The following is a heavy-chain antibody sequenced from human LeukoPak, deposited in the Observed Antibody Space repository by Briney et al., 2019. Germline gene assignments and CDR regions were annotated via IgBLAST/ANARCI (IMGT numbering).Heavy chain of an antibody. CDR3: ARGVVGATSNWFDP. CDR1: GGSISSGSYY. J-gene: IGHJ5*02. V-gene: IGHV4-61*02. CDR2: IYTGGST. Sequence: SQTLSLTCTVSGGSISSGSYYWSWIRQPAGKGLEWIGRIYTGGSTNYNPSLKSRVTISVDASKNQFSLKLSSVTAADTAVYYCARGVVGATSNWFDPWGQGTLVTVSS. D-gene: IGHD1-26*01.